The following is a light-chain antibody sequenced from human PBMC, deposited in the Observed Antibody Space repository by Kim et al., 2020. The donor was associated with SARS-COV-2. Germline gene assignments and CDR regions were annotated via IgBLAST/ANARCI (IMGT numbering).Light chain of an antibody. Sequence: SVTPLSPGANNHIAYYNLVSWYQHHPGKAPKLIIYEGDKRPSGVSLRFSGSKSGNTASLTISGLQAEDEADYFCSSYAGSTTFALFGGGTQLTVL. CDR1: NNHIAYYNL. CDR2: EGD. V-gene: IGLV2-23*03. J-gene: IGLJ2*01. CDR3: SSYAGSTTFAL.